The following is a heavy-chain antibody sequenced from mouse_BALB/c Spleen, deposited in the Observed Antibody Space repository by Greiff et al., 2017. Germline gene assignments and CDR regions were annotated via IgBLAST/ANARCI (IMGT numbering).Heavy chain of an antibody. CDR1: GYSITSDYA. D-gene: IGHD2-4*01. Sequence: EVKVEESGPGLVKPSQSLSLTCTVTGYSITSDYAWNWIRQFPGNKLEWMGYISYSGSTSYNPSLKSRISITRDTSKNQFFLQLNSVTTEDTATYYCARYDYDGYYFDYWGQGTTLTVSS. J-gene: IGHJ2*01. CDR3: ARYDYDGYYFDY. CDR2: ISYSGST. V-gene: IGHV3-2*02.